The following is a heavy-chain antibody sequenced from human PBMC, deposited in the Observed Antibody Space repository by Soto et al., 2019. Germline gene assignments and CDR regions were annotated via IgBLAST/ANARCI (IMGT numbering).Heavy chain of an antibody. CDR1: GFTFSSCG. CDR3: AKVGRSYGYYYYMDV. D-gene: IGHD1-26*01. Sequence: QVQLVESGGGVVQPGRSLRLSCAASGFTFSSCGMHWVRQAPGKGLEWVAVISYDGSNKYYADSVKGRFTISRDNSKNTLYLQMNSLRAEDTAVYYCAKVGRSYGYYYYMDVWGKGTTVTVSS. CDR2: ISYDGSNK. V-gene: IGHV3-30*18. J-gene: IGHJ6*03.